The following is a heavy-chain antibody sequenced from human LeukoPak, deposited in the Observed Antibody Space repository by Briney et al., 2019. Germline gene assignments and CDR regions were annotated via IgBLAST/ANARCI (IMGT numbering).Heavy chain of an antibody. V-gene: IGHV3-21*01. J-gene: IGHJ3*02. D-gene: IGHD3-22*01. Sequence: GGSLRLSCAASGFTFSSYSMNWVRQAPGKGLEWVSSISSSNSYIDYADSVKGRFTISRDNAKNSLYLQMNSLRAEDTALYYCAREGARDSSGYYGDAFDIWGQGTMVTVSS. CDR1: GFTFSSYS. CDR3: AREGARDSSGYYGDAFDI. CDR2: ISSSNSYI.